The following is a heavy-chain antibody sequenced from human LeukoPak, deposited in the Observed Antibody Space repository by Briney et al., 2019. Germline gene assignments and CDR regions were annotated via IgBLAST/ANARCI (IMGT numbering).Heavy chain of an antibody. D-gene: IGHD1-1*01. V-gene: IGHV4-61*02. CDR2: IYTSGST. Sequence: SETLSLTCTVSGGSISSGSYYWSWIRQPAGKGLEWIGRIYTSGSTNYNPSLKSRVTISVDTSKNQFSLKLSSVTAADTAVYYCASSGVRKHAFDIWGQGTMVTVSS. J-gene: IGHJ3*02. CDR1: GGSISSGSYY. CDR3: ASSGVRKHAFDI.